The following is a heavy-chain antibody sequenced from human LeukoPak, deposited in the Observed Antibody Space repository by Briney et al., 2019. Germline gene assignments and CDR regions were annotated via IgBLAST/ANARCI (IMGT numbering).Heavy chain of an antibody. D-gene: IGHD3-10*01. Sequence: GGSLRLSCAASGFTVSSNYMSWVRQAPGKGLEWVSVIYSGGSTYYADSVKGRFTISRDNFKNTLYLQMNSLRAEDTAVYYCARDSGPGVRGSYYYGMDVWGKGTTVTVSS. J-gene: IGHJ6*04. CDR1: GFTVSSNY. CDR3: ARDSGPGVRGSYYYGMDV. CDR2: IYSGGST. V-gene: IGHV3-53*01.